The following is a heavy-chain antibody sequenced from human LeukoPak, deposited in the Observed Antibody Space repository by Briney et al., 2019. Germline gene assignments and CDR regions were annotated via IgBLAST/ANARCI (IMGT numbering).Heavy chain of an antibody. CDR1: GFTFNRYW. CDR2: INHDGSDT. D-gene: IGHD2-21*01. Sequence: PWGSLRLSCAASGFTFNRYWINWVRQAPGKGLVWVSRINHDGSDTNYAGSVEGRFTISRDNAKNTLYLQMNSLRVEDTAVYYCVRDEDGLIGDSWGQGTLVTVSS. J-gene: IGHJ4*02. V-gene: IGHV3-74*01. CDR3: VRDEDGLIGDS.